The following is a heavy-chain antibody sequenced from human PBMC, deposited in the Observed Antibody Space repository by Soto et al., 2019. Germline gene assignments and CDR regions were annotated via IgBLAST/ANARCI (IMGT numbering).Heavy chain of an antibody. J-gene: IGHJ4*02. V-gene: IGHV3-64*04. CDR1: GFTFSSYA. Sequence: GGSLRLSCSASGFTFSSYAMHWVRQAPGKGLEYVSSISTNGGSTHYADSVKGRFTISRDNSKNTLYLQMNSLRAEDTAVYYCAKKVPGSNPLDSWGQGALVTVSS. CDR2: ISTNGGST. D-gene: IGHD1-1*01. CDR3: AKKVPGSNPLDS.